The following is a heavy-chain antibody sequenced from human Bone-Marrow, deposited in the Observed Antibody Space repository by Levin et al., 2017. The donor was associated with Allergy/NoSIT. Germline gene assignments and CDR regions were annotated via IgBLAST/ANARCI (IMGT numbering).Heavy chain of an antibody. CDR1: GFTFSRYA. CDR3: AKDHPSSGWPAFDY. CDR2: VNNGGNA. V-gene: IGHV3-23*01. D-gene: IGHD6-19*01. Sequence: GWSLRLSCVGSGFTFSRYAMSWVRQAPGRGLEWVASVNNGGNAYYGDSVKGRFTVSRDNSRNTLDLQMNSLRDDDTAIYYCAKDHPSSGWPAFDYWGQGTRVSVSS. J-gene: IGHJ4*02.